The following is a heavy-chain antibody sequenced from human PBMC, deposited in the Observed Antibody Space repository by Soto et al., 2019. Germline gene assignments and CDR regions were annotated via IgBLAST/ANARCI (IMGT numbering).Heavy chain of an antibody. CDR3: ARLLGYCSGGSCYPPLSFDY. Sequence: GESLKISCKGSGYSFTSYWIGWVRQMPGKGLEWMGIIYPGNSDTRYSPSFQGQVTISADKSISTAYLQWSSLKASDTAMYYCARLLGYCSGGSCYPPLSFDYWGQGTLVTVSS. CDR2: IYPGNSDT. D-gene: IGHD2-15*01. CDR1: GYSFTSYW. J-gene: IGHJ4*02. V-gene: IGHV5-51*01.